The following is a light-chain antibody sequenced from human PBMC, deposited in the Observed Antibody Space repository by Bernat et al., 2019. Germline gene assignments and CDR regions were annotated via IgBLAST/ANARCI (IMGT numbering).Light chain of an antibody. CDR3: SSYTSISTLV. V-gene: IGLV2-18*02. CDR2: ELT. CDR1: SSDVGSYNR. Sequence: QSALTQPPSVSGSPGQSVTISCTGTSSDVGSYNRVSWYQQSPGTAPKLMIYELTNRPSGVPDRFSRSKSGNTASLTISGLQAEDEADYYCSSYTSISTLVFGGGTKLTVL. J-gene: IGLJ2*01.